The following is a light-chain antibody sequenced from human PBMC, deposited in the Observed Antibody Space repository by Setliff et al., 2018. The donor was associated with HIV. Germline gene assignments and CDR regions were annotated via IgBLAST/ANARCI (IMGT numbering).Light chain of an antibody. CDR3: SSYAGSSFYG. CDR2: DVS. Sequence: QSALTQPPSASGSPGQSVTISCTGTSSDVGGYNFVSWYQHHPGNAPKLMIYDVSKRPSGVPDRFSGSKSGNTASLTASGLQAEDEADYYCSSYAGSSFYGFGTGTKV. CDR1: SSDVGGYNF. J-gene: IGLJ1*01. V-gene: IGLV2-8*01.